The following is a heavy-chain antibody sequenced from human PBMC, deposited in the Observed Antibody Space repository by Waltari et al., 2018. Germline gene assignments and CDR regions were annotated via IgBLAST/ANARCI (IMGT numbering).Heavy chain of an antibody. D-gene: IGHD6-19*01. CDR2: IVVGSGNT. CDR3: AAAGYSSGWPNWFDP. V-gene: IGHV1-58*02. Sequence: QMQLVQSGPEVKKPGTSVKVSCKASGFTFTSSAMQWVRQARGQRREWIGWIVVGSGNTNYAQKFQERVTITRDMSTSTVYMELRSLRSEDTAVYYCAAAGYSSGWPNWFDPWGQGTLVTVSS. J-gene: IGHJ5*02. CDR1: GFTFTSSA.